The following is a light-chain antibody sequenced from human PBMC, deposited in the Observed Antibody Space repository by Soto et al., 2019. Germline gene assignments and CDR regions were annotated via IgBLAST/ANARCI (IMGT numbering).Light chain of an antibody. CDR2: AAS. V-gene: IGKV1-39*01. Sequence: DIQLTHSQSSLSASVRDWVCMXSRASQSITTYLHWYQQKPGKAPNLLIYAASNLQSGAPSRFSGSGSGTDFTLTINSLQPEDFATYYCQQGYSTPWTFGQGTKVDIK. CDR1: QSITTY. CDR3: QQGYSTPWT. J-gene: IGKJ1*01.